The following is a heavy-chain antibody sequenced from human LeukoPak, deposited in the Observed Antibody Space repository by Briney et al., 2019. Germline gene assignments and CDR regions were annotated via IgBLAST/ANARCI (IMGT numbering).Heavy chain of an antibody. V-gene: IGHV1-18*01. J-gene: IGHJ4*02. CDR1: GYTFTSYG. CDR3: ARIIGYCSGGSCYWGDSDFDY. CDR2: ISAYNGNT. D-gene: IGHD2-15*01. Sequence: ASVKVSCKASGYTFTSYGISWVRQAPGQGLEWMGWISAYNGNTNYAQKLQGRVTMTTDTSTSTAYMELRSLRSDNTAVYYCARIIGYCSGGSCYWGDSDFDYWGQGTLVTVSS.